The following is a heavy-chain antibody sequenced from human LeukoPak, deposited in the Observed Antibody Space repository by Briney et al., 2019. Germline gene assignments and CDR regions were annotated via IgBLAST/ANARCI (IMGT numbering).Heavy chain of an antibody. CDR2: IYTSGST. CDR3: AREARHCSTTSCFTDYYYYGLDV. V-gene: IGHV4-4*07. J-gene: IGHJ6*02. CDR1: GGSISSYY. D-gene: IGHD2-2*01. Sequence: TPSETLSLTCTVSGGSISSYYWSWIRQPAGKGLEWIGRIYTSGSTNYNPSLKSRVTMSVDTSKNQFSLKLTSVTAADTAVYYCAREARHCSTTSCFTDYYYYGLDVWGQGTTVTVSS.